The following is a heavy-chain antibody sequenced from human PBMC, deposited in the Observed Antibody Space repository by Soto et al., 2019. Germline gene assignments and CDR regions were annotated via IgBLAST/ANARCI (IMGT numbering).Heavy chain of an antibody. D-gene: IGHD1-26*01. J-gene: IGHJ4*02. Sequence: GGSLRLSCAASGFTFSSYAMSWVRQAPGKGLEWVSAISGSGGSTYYADSVKGRFTISRDNSKNTLYLQMNSLIAEDTAVYYCAKFRWEGYSYFDYWGQGTLVTVSS. CDR2: ISGSGGST. CDR3: AKFRWEGYSYFDY. CDR1: GFTFSSYA. V-gene: IGHV3-23*01.